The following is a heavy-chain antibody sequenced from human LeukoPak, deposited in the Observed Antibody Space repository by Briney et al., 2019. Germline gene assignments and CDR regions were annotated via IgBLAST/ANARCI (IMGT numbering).Heavy chain of an antibody. CDR2: IKQDGSEK. CDR3: VRGGQGFGY. J-gene: IGHJ4*02. Sequence: GGSLRLSCAASGFIFSTYWMSWVRQAPGKGLEWVANIKQDGSEKNYVDSVKGRFTISRDNAKNSLYLQMNSLRDEDTALYYCVRGGQGFGYWGQGTLVTVSS. D-gene: IGHD3-10*01. CDR1: GFIFSTYW. V-gene: IGHV3-7*01.